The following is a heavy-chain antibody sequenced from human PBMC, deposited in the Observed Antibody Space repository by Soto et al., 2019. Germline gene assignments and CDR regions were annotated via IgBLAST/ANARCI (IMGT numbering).Heavy chain of an antibody. J-gene: IGHJ3*02. D-gene: IGHD2-15*01. Sequence: QVQLVQSGAEVKKPGASVKVSCKASGYTFTSYDISWVRQATGQGLEWMGWMNPNSGNTGYAQKCQGRVTMTRNTSISTAYMELSSLRSEDTAVYYCERGRSVVDLFDIWGQGTMVTVSS. CDR1: GYTFTSYD. V-gene: IGHV1-8*01. CDR2: MNPNSGNT. CDR3: ERGRSVVDLFDI.